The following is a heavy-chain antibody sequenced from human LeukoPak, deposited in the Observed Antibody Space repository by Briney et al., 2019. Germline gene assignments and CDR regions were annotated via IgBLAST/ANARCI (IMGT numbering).Heavy chain of an antibody. Sequence: GGSLRLSCAASGFTFSSYEMNWVRQAPGKGLEWVSYISSSGSTIYYADSVKGRFTISGDNAKNSLYLQMNRLRAEDTAVYYCARGGLGGGLTGDDYWGQGTLVTVSS. V-gene: IGHV3-48*03. J-gene: IGHJ4*02. CDR2: ISSSGSTI. D-gene: IGHD3-9*01. CDR3: ARGGLGGGLTGDDY. CDR1: GFTFSSYE.